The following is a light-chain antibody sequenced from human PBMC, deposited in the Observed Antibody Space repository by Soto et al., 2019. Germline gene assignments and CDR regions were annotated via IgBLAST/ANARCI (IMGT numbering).Light chain of an antibody. Sequence: DIVLPQSPDTLSLSPGEGSTLSCLGSQSVNTYVAWYQQKPGQAPRLLIFDASSRATGIPDRFSGSGSGTDLTLTITRLEPEDFAVYYCQQYSSSPLTIGGGTKVDIK. CDR2: DAS. CDR3: QQYSSSPLT. V-gene: IGKV3-20*01. J-gene: IGKJ4*01. CDR1: QSVNTY.